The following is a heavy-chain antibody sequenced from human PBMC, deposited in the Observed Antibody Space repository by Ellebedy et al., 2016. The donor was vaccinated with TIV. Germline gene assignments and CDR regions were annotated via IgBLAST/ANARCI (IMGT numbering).Heavy chain of an antibody. J-gene: IGHJ3*01. CDR3: ARGGGDRPHALDL. CDR1: GVSMISDDHY. CDR2: IYYSGAT. V-gene: IGHV4-30-4*01. Sequence: MPSETLSLTCTVSGVSMISDDHYWTWVRQPPGKGLEWIGYIYYSGATYYSPSLEHRLSVAVDKSKGQLSLNVASVTAADPAVYYGARGGGDRPHALDLWGQGTMVTVSS. D-gene: IGHD3-16*01.